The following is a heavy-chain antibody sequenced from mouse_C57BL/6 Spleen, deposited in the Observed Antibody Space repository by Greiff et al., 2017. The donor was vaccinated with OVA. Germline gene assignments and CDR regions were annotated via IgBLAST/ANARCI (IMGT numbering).Heavy chain of an antibody. V-gene: IGHV5-9-1*02. Sequence: EVKLVESGEGLVKPGGSLKLSCAASGFTFSSYAMSWVRQTPEKRLEWVAYISSGGDYIYYADTVKGRFTISRDNARNNLYRQMRSLRSEDTAMEYCTRGYSNHWYFDVWGTGTTGTGSS. CDR1: GFTFSSYA. D-gene: IGHD2-5*01. CDR2: ISSGGDYI. CDR3: TRGYSNHWYFDV. J-gene: IGHJ1*03.